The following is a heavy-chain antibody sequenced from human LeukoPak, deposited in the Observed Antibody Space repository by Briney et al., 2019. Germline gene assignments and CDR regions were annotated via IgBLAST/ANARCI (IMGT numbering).Heavy chain of an antibody. CDR1: GFTFSSYG. Sequence: GGSLRLSCAASGFTFSSYGMHWVRPAPGKGLEWVAVIWYDGSNKYYADSVKGRFTISRDNSKNTLYLQMNSLRAEDTAVYYCAKDLHFLSSGWYAFDYWGQGTLVTVSS. CDR2: IWYDGSNK. V-gene: IGHV3-33*06. CDR3: AKDLHFLSSGWYAFDY. J-gene: IGHJ4*02. D-gene: IGHD6-19*01.